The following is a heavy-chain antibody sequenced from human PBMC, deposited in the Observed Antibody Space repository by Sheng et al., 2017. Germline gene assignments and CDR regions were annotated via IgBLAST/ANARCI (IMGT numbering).Heavy chain of an antibody. CDR3: ATSLTIFGAFDI. CDR1: GFTFSTYA. V-gene: IGHV3-23*01. J-gene: IGHJ3*02. Sequence: EVQLLESGGDLVQPGGSLRLSCAASGFTFSTYAMAWVRQAPGKGLEWVSSISGSAVNTYYADSVKGRFTISRDNSRNTLYLQMNSLRGEDTAVYFCATSLTIFGAFDIWGHGTMVTVSS. CDR2: ISGSAVNT. D-gene: IGHD3-3*01.